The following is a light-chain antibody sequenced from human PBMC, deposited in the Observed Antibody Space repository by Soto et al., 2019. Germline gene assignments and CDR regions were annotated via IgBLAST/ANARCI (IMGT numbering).Light chain of an antibody. CDR1: QSISAW. J-gene: IGKJ1*01. CDR3: QHYKMYSPWT. V-gene: IGKV1-5*03. Sequence: DIQMTQSPSTLSAYVGDSVSINSRASQSISAWLAWYQQKPGKAPRLLIYKASTLEIGVPSRFSGSGSWTEFTLTISSLQPADFSTYYCQHYKMYSPWTFGQGTKVDIK. CDR2: KAS.